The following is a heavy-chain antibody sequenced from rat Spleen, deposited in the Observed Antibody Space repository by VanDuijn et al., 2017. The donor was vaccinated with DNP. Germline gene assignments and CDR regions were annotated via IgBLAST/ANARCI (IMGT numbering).Heavy chain of an antibody. J-gene: IGHJ2*01. CDR2: ISPSGDST. CDR1: GFSFSNYG. V-gene: IGHV5-19*01. CDR3: ATHDLHY. Sequence: EVQLVESGGGLGQPGRSLKLSCAASGFSFSNYGIHWIRQAPTKGLEWVASISPSGDSTYYRDSVKGRFTFSRDNAKSSLYLQMDTLRSEDTATYYCATHDLHYWGQGVMVSVSS.